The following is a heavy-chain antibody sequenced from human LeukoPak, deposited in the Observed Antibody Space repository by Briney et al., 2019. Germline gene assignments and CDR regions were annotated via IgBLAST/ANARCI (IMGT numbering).Heavy chain of an antibody. D-gene: IGHD6-13*01. V-gene: IGHV3-33*01. J-gene: IGHJ4*02. CDR1: GFTFKSYG. CDR2: IWYDGSNK. Sequence: HPGGSLRLSCVASGFTFKSYGMHWVRQAPGKGLEWVAIIWYDGSNKYYADFVKGRFTTSRDNSKNTLYLQMNSLRADDTAVYYCARVSGYSGTWYVDYWGQGTLVTVS. CDR3: ARVSGYSGTWYVDY.